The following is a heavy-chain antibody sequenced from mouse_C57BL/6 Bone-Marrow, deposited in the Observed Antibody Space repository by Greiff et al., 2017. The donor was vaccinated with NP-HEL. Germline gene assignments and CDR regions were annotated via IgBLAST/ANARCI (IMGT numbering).Heavy chain of an antibody. CDR1: GYTFTSYD. D-gene: IGHD2-1*01. CDR3: ARHGNYLFYAMDY. V-gene: IGHV1-85*01. CDR2: IYPRDGST. Sequence: QVQLKESGPELVKPGASVKLSCKASGYTFTSYDINWVKQRPGQGLEWIGWIYPRDGSTKYNEKFKGKVTLTVDTSSSTAYMELHSLTSEDSAVYFCARHGNYLFYAMDYWGQGNPVTVSS. J-gene: IGHJ4*01.